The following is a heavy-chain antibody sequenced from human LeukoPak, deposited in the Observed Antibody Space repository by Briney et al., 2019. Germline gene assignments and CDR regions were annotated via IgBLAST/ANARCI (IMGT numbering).Heavy chain of an antibody. CDR1: GGTFSSYA. CDR3: ARDQYYDFWSGYIFDY. Sequence: GASVKVSCKASGGTFSSYAISWVRQAPGQGLEWMGRIIPILGIANYAQKFQGRVTITADKSTSTAYMELSSLRSEDTAVYYCARDQYYDFWSGYIFDYWGQGTLVTVSS. D-gene: IGHD3-3*01. J-gene: IGHJ4*02. V-gene: IGHV1-69*04. CDR2: IIPILGIA.